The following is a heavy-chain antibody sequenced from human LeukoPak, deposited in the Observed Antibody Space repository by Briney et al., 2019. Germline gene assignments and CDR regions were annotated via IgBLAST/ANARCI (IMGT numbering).Heavy chain of an antibody. CDR2: IWYDGSNK. D-gene: IGHD6-13*01. Sequence: GGSLRLSCAASGFTFSSYGMHWVRQAPGKGLEWVAVIWYDGSNKYYADSVKGRFTISRDNSKNTLYLQMNSLRAEDTAVYYCARAGIAAAGPPPDYWGQGTLVTVSS. CDR3: ARAGIAAAGPPPDY. CDR1: GFTFSSYG. J-gene: IGHJ4*02. V-gene: IGHV3-33*01.